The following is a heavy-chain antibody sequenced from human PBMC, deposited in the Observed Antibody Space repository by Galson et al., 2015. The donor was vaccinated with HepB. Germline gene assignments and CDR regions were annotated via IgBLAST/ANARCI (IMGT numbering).Heavy chain of an antibody. J-gene: IGHJ5*02. CDR3: ARLSNRALGWVDP. D-gene: IGHD3-16*01. CDR1: GGSISNNMYY. Sequence: ETLSLTCTVSGGSISNNMYYWDWIRQPPGKGLEWIGSIYYTGTTYYNPSLKSPVTISVDTSKNQFSLKLSSVTAADTAVYYGARLSNRALGWVDPWGQGTLVTVSS. V-gene: IGHV4-39*07. CDR2: IYYTGTT.